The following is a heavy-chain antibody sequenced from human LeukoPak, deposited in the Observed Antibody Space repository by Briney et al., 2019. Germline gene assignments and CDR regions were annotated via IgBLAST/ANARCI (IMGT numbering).Heavy chain of an antibody. J-gene: IGHJ4*02. Sequence: SETLSLTCTVSGGSISSSSYYWGWIRQPPGKGLEWIGSIYYSGSTYYNPSLKSRVTISVDTSKNQFSLKLSSVTAADTAVYYCAREEAPTYDFWSGYYTGGPFDYWGQGTLVTVSS. CDR2: IYYSGST. D-gene: IGHD3-3*01. CDR3: AREEAPTYDFWSGYYTGGPFDY. V-gene: IGHV4-39*07. CDR1: GGSISSSSYY.